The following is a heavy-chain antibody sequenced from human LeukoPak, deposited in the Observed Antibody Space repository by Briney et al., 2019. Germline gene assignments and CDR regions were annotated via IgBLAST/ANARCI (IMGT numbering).Heavy chain of an antibody. CDR2: IKQDGSEK. V-gene: IGHV3-7*01. D-gene: IGHD1-26*01. Sequence: GGSLRLSCAASGFTFSTYWMSWVRQAPGKGLEWVANIKQDGSEKYYVDSVKGRFTISRDNAKNTLYLQMNSLRAEDTAVYYCARDKIVGATHFDYWGQGTLVTVSS. CDR1: GFTFSTYW. CDR3: ARDKIVGATHFDY. J-gene: IGHJ4*02.